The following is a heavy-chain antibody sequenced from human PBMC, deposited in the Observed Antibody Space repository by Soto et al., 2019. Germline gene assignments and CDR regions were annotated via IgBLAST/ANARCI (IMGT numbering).Heavy chain of an antibody. D-gene: IGHD4-17*01. CDR2: IAYDGSNK. CDR3: ARDPGTDYEGYFDY. Sequence: WVLRLSCAASGFTFSSYAMHWVRQAPGKGLEWVAVIAYDGSNKYYADSVKGRFTISRDNSKNTLFLQMNSLRDEDTAVYYCARDPGTDYEGYFDYWGQGTLVTVSS. V-gene: IGHV3-30-3*01. CDR1: GFTFSSYA. J-gene: IGHJ4*02.